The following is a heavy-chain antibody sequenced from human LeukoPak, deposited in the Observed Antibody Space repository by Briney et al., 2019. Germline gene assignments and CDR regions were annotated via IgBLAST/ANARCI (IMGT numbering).Heavy chain of an antibody. CDR1: GFTFSSYA. D-gene: IGHD6-13*01. Sequence: GGSLRLSCAASGFTFSSYAMHWVRQAPGKGLEYVPAISSNGGSTYYANSVKGRFTISRDNSKSTLYLQMGSLRAEDMAVYYCARGGSSWYGNYYYGMDVWGQGTTVTVSS. CDR2: ISSNGGST. J-gene: IGHJ6*02. V-gene: IGHV3-64*01. CDR3: ARGGSSWYGNYYYGMDV.